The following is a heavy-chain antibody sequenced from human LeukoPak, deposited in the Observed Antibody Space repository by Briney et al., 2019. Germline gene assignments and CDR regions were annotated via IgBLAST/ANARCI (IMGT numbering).Heavy chain of an antibody. Sequence: GGSLRLSCAASGFTFSSYAMSWVRQAPGKGLEWVSAISGSGGSTYYADSVEGRFTISRDNSKNTLYLQMNSLRAEDTAVYYCAKDESPGYSYGPHYYYYYGMDVWGQGTTVTVSS. CDR2: ISGSGGST. D-gene: IGHD5-18*01. CDR3: AKDESPGYSYGPHYYYYYGMDV. V-gene: IGHV3-23*01. CDR1: GFTFSSYA. J-gene: IGHJ6*02.